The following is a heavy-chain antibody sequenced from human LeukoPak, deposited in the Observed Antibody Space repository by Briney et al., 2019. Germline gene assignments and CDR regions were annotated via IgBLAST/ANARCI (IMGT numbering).Heavy chain of an antibody. CDR2: INPNSGGT. CDR3: ARDPTYYYGSGSYVVVPDAFDI. CDR1: GYTFTGYY. D-gene: IGHD3-10*01. Sequence: ASVKVSCKASGYTFTGYYMHWVRQAPGQGLEWMGWINPNSGGTNYAQKFQGRVTMTRDTSISTAYMELSRLRSDDTAVYYCARDPTYYYGSGSYVVVPDAFDIWGQGTMVTVSS. J-gene: IGHJ3*02. V-gene: IGHV1-2*02.